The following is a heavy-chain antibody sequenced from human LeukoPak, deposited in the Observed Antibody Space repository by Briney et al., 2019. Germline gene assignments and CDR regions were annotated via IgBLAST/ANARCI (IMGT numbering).Heavy chain of an antibody. Sequence: SETLSLTCAVYGGSFSGYYWSWIRQPPGKGLEWIGEINHSGSTNYNPSLKSRVTISVDTSKNQFSLKLSSVTAADTAVYYCARVAVAGIDYWGQGTLVTVPS. D-gene: IGHD6-19*01. CDR3: ARVAVAGIDY. V-gene: IGHV4-34*01. J-gene: IGHJ4*02. CDR1: GGSFSGYY. CDR2: INHSGST.